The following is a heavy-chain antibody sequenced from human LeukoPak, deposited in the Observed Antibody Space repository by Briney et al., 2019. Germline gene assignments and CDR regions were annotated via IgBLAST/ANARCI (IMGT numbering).Heavy chain of an antibody. Sequence: GGSLRLSCAASGLTLSDYYMSWIRQAPGKGLEWVSYISSSGSTIYYADSVKGRFTISRDNAKNSLYLQMNGLRAEDTAVYYCATDLTGYYNYYYYYMDVWGKGTTVTISS. CDR2: ISSSGSTI. CDR3: ATDLTGYYNYYYYYMDV. D-gene: IGHD3-9*01. CDR1: GLTLSDYY. J-gene: IGHJ6*03. V-gene: IGHV3-11*04.